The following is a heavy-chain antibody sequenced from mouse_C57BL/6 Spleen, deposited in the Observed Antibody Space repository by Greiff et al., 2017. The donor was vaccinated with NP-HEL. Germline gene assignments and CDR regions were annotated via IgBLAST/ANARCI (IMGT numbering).Heavy chain of an antibody. J-gene: IGHJ2*01. CDR2: ISSGSSTI. CDR3: ARLGDYDDYFDY. V-gene: IGHV5-17*01. CDR1: GFTFSDYG. D-gene: IGHD2-4*01. Sequence: EVKLMESGGGLVKPGGSLKLSCAASGFTFSDYGMHWVRQAPEKGLEWVAYISSGSSTIYYADTVKGRFTISRDNAKNTLFLQMTSLRSDDTAMYYCARLGDYDDYFDYWGQGTTLTVSS.